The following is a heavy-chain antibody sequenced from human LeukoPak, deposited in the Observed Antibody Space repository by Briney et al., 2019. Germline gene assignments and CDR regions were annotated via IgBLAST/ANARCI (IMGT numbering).Heavy chain of an antibody. CDR1: GFSFSSYV. Sequence: GGSLRPSCPPAGFSFSSYVMRWVRQPPGKGLTWVWRISHDGTDTNYADSVRGRFTISRDNARNTLYLQMNSLRDDDTAVYYCSRDVNFLFFDVWGRGTPVTVSS. CDR3: SRDVNFLFFDV. D-gene: IGHD5-24*01. V-gene: IGHV3-74*01. J-gene: IGHJ2*01. CDR2: ISHDGTDT.